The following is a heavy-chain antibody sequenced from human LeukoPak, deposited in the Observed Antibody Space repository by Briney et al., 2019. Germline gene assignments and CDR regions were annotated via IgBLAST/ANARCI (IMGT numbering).Heavy chain of an antibody. D-gene: IGHD5-18*01. Sequence: GGSLRLSCAASGFTVSSNHMSWVRQAPGKGLEWVSVIYSGGSTYYADPVKGRFTISRHNSKNTLYLQMNSLRAEDTAVYYCARAPVDTAMVDYWGQGTLVTVSS. V-gene: IGHV3-53*04. CDR2: IYSGGST. CDR1: GFTVSSNH. CDR3: ARAPVDTAMVDY. J-gene: IGHJ4*02.